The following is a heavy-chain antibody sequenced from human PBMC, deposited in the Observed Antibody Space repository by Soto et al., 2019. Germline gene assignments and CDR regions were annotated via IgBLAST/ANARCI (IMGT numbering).Heavy chain of an antibody. V-gene: IGHV4-61*08. J-gene: IGHJ3*02. CDR3: ARHDFYHRTFDI. D-gene: IGHD3-3*01. Sequence: SETLSLTCRVSGGSVGSGAYYWSWIRHAPGKGLEWIGYTLYSGRPIYNPSLQSLQSRVTISVDTSRNQFSLRLTSVTAADTALYYCARHDFYHRTFDIWGQGTLITVSS. CDR1: GGSVGSGAYY. CDR2: TLYSGRP.